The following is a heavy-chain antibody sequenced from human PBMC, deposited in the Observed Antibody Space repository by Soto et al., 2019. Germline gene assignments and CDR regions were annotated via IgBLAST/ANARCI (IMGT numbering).Heavy chain of an antibody. J-gene: IGHJ4*02. Sequence: QVQLVESGGGVVQPGRSLRLSCAASGFIFSSYGMHWVRQAPGKGLAWVAVITYEGSHTYYADSVKGRFTNTRENSKKTQYLQMSRLTPETTAVYYCTEEVHGGGCSCYCSEGFAYWGQGTLLTVPS. CDR1: GFIFSSYG. CDR2: ITYEGSHT. V-gene: IGHV3-30*03. D-gene: IGHD2-15*01. CDR3: TEEVHGGGCSCYCSEGFAY.